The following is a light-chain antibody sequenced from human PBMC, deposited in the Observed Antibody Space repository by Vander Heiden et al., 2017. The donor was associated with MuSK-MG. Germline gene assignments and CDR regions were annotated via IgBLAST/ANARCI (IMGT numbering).Light chain of an antibody. V-gene: IGLV1-40*01. CDR1: SSHTGSGYY. CDR2: ANN. CDR3: QSYDSGRSGWV. J-gene: IGLJ3*02. Sequence: QSVLSQPPSVSGAPGQRVAVSCTGSSSHTGSGYYVSWYQQHPGRAPEVHIYANNYRPSGVPDRFSGSKSGTAASLAINGLQDEDEADYYCQSYDSGRSGWVFGGGTKLTVL.